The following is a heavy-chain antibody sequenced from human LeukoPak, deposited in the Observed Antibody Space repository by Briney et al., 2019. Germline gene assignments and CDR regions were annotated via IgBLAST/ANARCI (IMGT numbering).Heavy chain of an antibody. D-gene: IGHD5-24*01. CDR1: GFTVSSNY. V-gene: IGHV3-30*18. CDR2: ISSDGSMK. Sequence: PGGSLRLSCAASGFTVSSNYMSWVRQAPGKGLEWVAVISSDGSMKYYADSVKGRFTISRDNSQNTLYLQMNSLRSEDTAVYYCAKADEYYYYYYYMDVWGKGTTVTVSS. CDR3: AKADEYYYYYYYMDV. J-gene: IGHJ6*03.